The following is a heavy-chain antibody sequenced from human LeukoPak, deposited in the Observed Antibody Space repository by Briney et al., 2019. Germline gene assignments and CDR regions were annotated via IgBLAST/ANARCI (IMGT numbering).Heavy chain of an antibody. CDR2: IYYSGST. CDR3: ASRPYGSGSFWFDP. D-gene: IGHD3-10*01. CDR1: GGSVSSGAYY. Sequence: SETLSLTCTVSGGSVSSGAYYWSWIRQLPGKGLEWIGYIYYSGSTYYNPSLKSRVTISVDTSKNQFSLILSSVTAADTAVYYCASRPYGSGSFWFDPWGQGTLVTVSS. V-gene: IGHV4-31*03. J-gene: IGHJ5*02.